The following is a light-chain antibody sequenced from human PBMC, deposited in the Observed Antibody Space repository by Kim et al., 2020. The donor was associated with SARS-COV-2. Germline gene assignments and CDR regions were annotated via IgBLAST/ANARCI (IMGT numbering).Light chain of an antibody. CDR3: QQYNNWA. CDR1: QGVSSN. CDR2: GAS. J-gene: IGKJ4*01. Sequence: LAVAPGEKATLSCRASQGVSSNLAWYQQRPGQAPRHLIYGASTRATGIPARFSGSGSGTEFTLTISSLQSEDFAVYYCQQYNNWAFGGGTKVDIK. V-gene: IGKV3-15*01.